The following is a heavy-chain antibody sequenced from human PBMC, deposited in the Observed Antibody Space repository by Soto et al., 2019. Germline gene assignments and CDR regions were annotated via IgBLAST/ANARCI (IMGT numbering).Heavy chain of an antibody. V-gene: IGHV4-31*11. CDR2: VYYSWSA. CDR1: GGSITSGGSS. J-gene: IGHJ6*03. D-gene: IGHD1-26*01. CDR3: AKSLPGGTIYYMDL. Sequence: QVQLRESGPGLVKPSETLSLTCAVSGGSITSGGSSCSWVRQHPGKGLEWIGHVYYSWSAYYNPSLKSRVATSVDTSKNHFSLRVNYVTAADTAVYYCAKSLPGGTIYYMDLWGEGTTITVSS.